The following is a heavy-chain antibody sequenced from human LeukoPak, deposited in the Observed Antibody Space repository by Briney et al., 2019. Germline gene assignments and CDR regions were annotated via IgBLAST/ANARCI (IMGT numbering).Heavy chain of an antibody. CDR1: GYTFTGYY. CDR3: ATVILTGYYDSSGRDAFDI. V-gene: IGHV1-2*02. J-gene: IGHJ3*02. CDR2: INPNSGGS. D-gene: IGHD3-9*01. Sequence: ASVKVSCKASGYTFTGYYIHWVRQAPGQGLEWMGWINPNSGGSNYAQKFQGRVTMTRDTSISTAYMELSRLRSDDTAVYYCATVILTGYYDSSGRDAFDIWGQGTMVTVSS.